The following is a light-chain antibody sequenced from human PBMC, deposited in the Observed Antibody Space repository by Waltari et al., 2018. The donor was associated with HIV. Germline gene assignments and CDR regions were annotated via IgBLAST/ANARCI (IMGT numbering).Light chain of an antibody. V-gene: IGLV2-8*01. Sequence: QSALTQPPSASGSPGQSVTISCTGTSSDVGGYNYVSWYQQHPGKAPKLMIYEVSKRPSGAPNRFSGSKSGNTASLTVSGLQAEDEADYDCSSYAGSNNKVFGGGTKLTVL. CDR3: SSYAGSNNKV. CDR1: SSDVGGYNY. CDR2: EVS. J-gene: IGLJ3*02.